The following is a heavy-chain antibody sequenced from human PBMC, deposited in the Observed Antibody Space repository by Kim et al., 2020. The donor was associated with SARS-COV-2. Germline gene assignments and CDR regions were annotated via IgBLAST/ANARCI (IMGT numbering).Heavy chain of an antibody. CDR3: AKVRDGYILGSFDY. D-gene: IGHD5-12*01. J-gene: IGHJ4*02. V-gene: IGHV3-23*01. Sequence: AGAVKDRFTISRDNSKNTLYLQMNRLRAEDTAVYYCAKVRDGYILGSFDYWGQGTLVTVSS.